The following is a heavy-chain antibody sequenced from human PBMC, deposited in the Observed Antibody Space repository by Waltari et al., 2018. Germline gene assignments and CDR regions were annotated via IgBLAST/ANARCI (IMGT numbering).Heavy chain of an antibody. Sequence: QVQLQQWGAGLLKPSETLSLTCAVYGGSFSGYYWSWIRQPPGKGLEWIGEINHRGSTNYNPTLKCRVTISVNTAKNQFSLKLSSVTAADTGVYYWARVRGGGATKDWGQGTLVTVSS. CDR3: ARVRGGGATKD. D-gene: IGHD1-26*01. J-gene: IGHJ4*02. V-gene: IGHV4-34*01. CDR2: INHRGST. CDR1: GGSFSGYY.